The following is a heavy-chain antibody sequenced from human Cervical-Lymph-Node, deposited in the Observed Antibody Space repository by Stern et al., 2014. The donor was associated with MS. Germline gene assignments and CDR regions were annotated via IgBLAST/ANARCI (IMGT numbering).Heavy chain of an antibody. D-gene: IGHD5-12*01. Sequence: QVQLVQSGGGVVQPGRSLRLSCAASGFTFSSYGMHWVRQAPGKGLEWVAVRWYDGSNKYYADSVKGRFTISRDNSKNTLYLQMNSLRAEDTAVYYCARGGWIPAPYFVYWGQGTLVTVSS. J-gene: IGHJ4*02. CDR3: ARGGWIPAPYFVY. V-gene: IGHV3-33*01. CDR1: GFTFSSYG. CDR2: RWYDGSNK.